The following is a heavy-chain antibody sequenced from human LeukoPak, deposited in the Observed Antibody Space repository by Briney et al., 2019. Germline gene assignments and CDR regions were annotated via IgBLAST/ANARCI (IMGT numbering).Heavy chain of an antibody. CDR3: ARDHDFWSGYYLPGSY. V-gene: IGHV1-2*02. D-gene: IGHD3-3*01. Sequence: ASVKVSCKASGYTFTGYYMHWVRQAPGQGLEWMGWINPNSGGTNYAQKFQGRVTMTRDTSISTAYMELSRLRSEDTAVYYCARDHDFWSGYYLPGSYWGQGTLVTVSS. CDR2: INPNSGGT. J-gene: IGHJ4*02. CDR1: GYTFTGYY.